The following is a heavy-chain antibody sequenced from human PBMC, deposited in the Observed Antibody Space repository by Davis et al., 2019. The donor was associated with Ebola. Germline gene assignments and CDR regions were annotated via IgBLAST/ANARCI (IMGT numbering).Heavy chain of an antibody. V-gene: IGHV3-49*04. CDR1: GFTFGDYA. CDR2: IRSKAYGGTT. Sequence: GESLKISCTASGFTFGDYAMSWVRQAPGKGLEWVGFIRSKAYGGTTEYAASVKGRFTISRDDSKSIAYLQMNSLKTEDTAVYYCTRIGFGELFPLYYYYGMDVWGQGTTVTVSS. CDR3: TRIGFGELFPLYYYYGMDV. D-gene: IGHD3-10*01. J-gene: IGHJ6*02.